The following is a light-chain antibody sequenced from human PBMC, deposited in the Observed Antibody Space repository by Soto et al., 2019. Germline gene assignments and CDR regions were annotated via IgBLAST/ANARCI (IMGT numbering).Light chain of an antibody. Sequence: DIQMTQSPSSLSASVGDTVTITCRASQSISSWLAWYQQKPGTAPKLLIYKASSLGSGVPSRFSGSGSGTEFTLTISSLQPDDFATYYCQQYNSYWTFGQGTKVDIK. CDR3: QQYNSYWT. J-gene: IGKJ1*01. CDR2: KAS. V-gene: IGKV1-5*03. CDR1: QSISSW.